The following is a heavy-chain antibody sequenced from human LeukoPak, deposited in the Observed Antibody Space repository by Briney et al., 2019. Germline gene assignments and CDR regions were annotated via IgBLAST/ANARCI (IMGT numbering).Heavy chain of an antibody. D-gene: IGHD6-19*01. CDR2: FSGSGDTT. V-gene: IGHV3-23*01. CDR3: AKSYSSGWFGLYFDS. J-gene: IGHJ4*02. Sequence: QTGGSLRLSCAAFGFTFSSYAMNWVRQAPGKGLEWVSTFSGSGDTTYYADSVKGRFAISTDNSKNTLYLQMGSLRAEDTAVYYCAKSYSSGWFGLYFDSWGQGTLVTVSS. CDR1: GFTFSSYA.